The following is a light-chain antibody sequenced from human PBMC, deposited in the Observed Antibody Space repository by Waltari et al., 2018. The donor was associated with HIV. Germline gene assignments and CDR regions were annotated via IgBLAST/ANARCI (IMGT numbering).Light chain of an antibody. V-gene: IGKV4-1*01. Sequence: DIIMTQSPESLAVSLGGTATITCKSSRSVLYASNNKNYITWYQQKSGQHHKVLIYWASVRESGVPERFSGSGSGTDFTLTISNLQAEDVAIYYCHQYYSTSWTFGRGTRVEIK. CDR3: HQYYSTSWT. CDR2: WAS. CDR1: RSVLYASNNKNY. J-gene: IGKJ1*01.